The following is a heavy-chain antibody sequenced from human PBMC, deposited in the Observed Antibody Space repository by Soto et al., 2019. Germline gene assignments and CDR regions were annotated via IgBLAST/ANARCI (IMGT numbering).Heavy chain of an antibody. J-gene: IGHJ4*02. CDR1: GITFSDYW. Sequence: GGSLRLSCAASGITFSDYWMEWVRQAPGKGLVWVSRIYSDGITTYYGDSVKGRFTISRDNAKSTVYLQMNSLGVEDTATYYCSIHKFDSSGYVSDYWGQGTLVTVSS. CDR2: IYSDGITT. CDR3: SIHKFDSSGYVSDY. D-gene: IGHD3-22*01. V-gene: IGHV3-74*01.